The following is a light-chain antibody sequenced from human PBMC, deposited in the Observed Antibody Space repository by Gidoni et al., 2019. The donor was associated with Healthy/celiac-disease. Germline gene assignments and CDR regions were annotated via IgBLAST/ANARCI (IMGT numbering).Light chain of an antibody. V-gene: IGKV1-33*01. CDR3: QQYDNLPPFT. Sequence: DIQMTQSPSSLSASVGDRVTITCQASQDISNYLNWYQQKPGKAPKLLIYDASNFETGVPSRFSGSGSVTDFTFTISSLQPEDIATYYCQQYDNLPPFTFGGGTKVEIK. J-gene: IGKJ4*01. CDR2: DAS. CDR1: QDISNY.